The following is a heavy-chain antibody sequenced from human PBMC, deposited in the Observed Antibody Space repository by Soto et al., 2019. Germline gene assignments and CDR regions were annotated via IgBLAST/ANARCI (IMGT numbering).Heavy chain of an antibody. CDR3: AKGPHTNVGWPYYFES. J-gene: IGHJ4*02. D-gene: IGHD6-19*01. CDR1: GFSLANYP. V-gene: IGHV3-48*02. CDR2: SSPRGDTI. Sequence: GGSPRLSCVASGFSLANYPMNWVRQTPGKGLEWISYSSPRGDTIYYADSVEGRFTISRDNARNSLSLHMSSLRDEDSALYYCAKGPHTNVGWPYYFESWGQGVPVTVSS.